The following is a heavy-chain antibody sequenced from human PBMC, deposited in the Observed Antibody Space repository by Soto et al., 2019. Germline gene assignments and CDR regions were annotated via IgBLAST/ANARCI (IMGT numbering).Heavy chain of an antibody. Sequence: QVQLVESGGGVVQPGRSLRLSCAASGFMFSTYALHWVRQAPGKGLEWVSVISFDGNHKYYADSVKGRFTISRDNSKNTLFPQMNGLRAEDTATFYCARDMEPGAIHDYYYYAMDVWGQGTPVTVSS. CDR1: GFMFSTYA. V-gene: IGHV3-30-3*01. J-gene: IGHJ6*02. D-gene: IGHD2-2*02. CDR2: ISFDGNHK. CDR3: ARDMEPGAIHDYYYYAMDV.